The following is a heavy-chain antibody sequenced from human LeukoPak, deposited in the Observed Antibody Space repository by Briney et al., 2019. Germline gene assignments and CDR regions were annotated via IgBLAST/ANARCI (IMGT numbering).Heavy chain of an antibody. J-gene: IGHJ2*01. CDR1: GGSVSSYY. CDR3: ARGPETGDGFWYFDL. D-gene: IGHD7-27*01. V-gene: IGHV4-59*02. CDR2: IYYSGST. Sequence: SETLSLTCTVSGGSVSSYYWTWIRQPPGKGLEWIGYIYYSGSTNYNPSLKSRVTISVDTSKNQFSLKLSSVTAADTAVYYCARGPETGDGFWYFDLWGRGTLVTVSS.